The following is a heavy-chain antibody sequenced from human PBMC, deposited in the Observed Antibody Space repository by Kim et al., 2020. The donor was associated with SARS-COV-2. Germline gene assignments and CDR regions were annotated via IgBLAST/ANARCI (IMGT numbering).Heavy chain of an antibody. J-gene: IGHJ5*02. Sequence: SETLSLTCTVSGDSISTGGWNWIRQPPGKGLEWIGYFCNSGNDHCNPSLKSRVTISIDTSKNQFSLKWISVTAADTAVYYCARDAGMVGVNTWFDPWGQGTLVTVSS. V-gene: IGHV4-59*12. CDR1: GDSISTGG. CDR2: FCNSGND. CDR3: ARDAGMVGVNTWFDP. D-gene: IGHD1-26*01.